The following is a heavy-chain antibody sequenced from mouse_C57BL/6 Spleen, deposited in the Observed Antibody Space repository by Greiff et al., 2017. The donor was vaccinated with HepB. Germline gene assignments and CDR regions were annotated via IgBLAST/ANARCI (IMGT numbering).Heavy chain of an antibody. CDR1: GYTFTDYY. CDR3: ARGALWGFAY. J-gene: IGHJ3*01. CDR2: IYPGSGNT. V-gene: IGHV1-76*01. Sequence: QVQLQQSGAELVRPGASVKLSCKASGYTFTDYYINWVKQRPGQGLEWIARIYPGSGNTYYNEKFKGKATLTAEKSSSTAYMQLSSLTSEDSAVYFCARGALWGFAYWGQGTLVTVSA.